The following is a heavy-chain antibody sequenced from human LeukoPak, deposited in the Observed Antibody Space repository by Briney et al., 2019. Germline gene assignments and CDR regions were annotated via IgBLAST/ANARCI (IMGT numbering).Heavy chain of an antibody. V-gene: IGHV3-23*01. CDR1: GFTFSSYA. CDR2: ISDSGGST. CDR3: ARDEADFWSGHNY. D-gene: IGHD3-3*01. J-gene: IGHJ4*02. Sequence: GGSLRLPCTASGFTFSSYAMSWARQAPGKGLEWVADISDSGGSTYYADSVKGRFTISRDNSKNTLYLQMNSLRAEDTAVYYCARDEADFWSGHNYWGQGTLVTVSS.